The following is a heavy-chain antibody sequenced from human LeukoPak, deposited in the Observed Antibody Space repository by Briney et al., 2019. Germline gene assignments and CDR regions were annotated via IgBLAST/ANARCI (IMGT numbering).Heavy chain of an antibody. D-gene: IGHD2-2*01. Sequence: PGGSLRLSCAASGFTFSSYAMHWVRQAPGKGLEWVAVISYAGSNRYYADSVKGRFSSSRDNSKNTLYLQMNSLRPEDTAVYYCARDHCSSISCSYYYGMDVWGQGTTVTVSS. CDR2: ISYAGSNR. CDR3: ARDHCSSISCSYYYGMDV. CDR1: GFTFSSYA. J-gene: IGHJ6*02. V-gene: IGHV3-30-3*01.